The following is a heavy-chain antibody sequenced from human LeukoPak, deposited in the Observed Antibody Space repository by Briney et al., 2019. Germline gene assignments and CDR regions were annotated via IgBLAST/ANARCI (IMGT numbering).Heavy chain of an antibody. D-gene: IGHD5-18*01. CDR2: IIPIFGTA. CDR3: ARDPAGYSFANYYYYGMDV. CDR1: GYTFASYG. J-gene: IGHJ6*02. Sequence: SVKVSCKASGYTFASYGISWVRQAPGQGLEWMGGIIPIFGTANYAQKFQGRVTITADESTSTAYMELSSLRSEDTAVYYCARDPAGYSFANYYYYGMDVWGQGTTVTVSS. V-gene: IGHV1-69*13.